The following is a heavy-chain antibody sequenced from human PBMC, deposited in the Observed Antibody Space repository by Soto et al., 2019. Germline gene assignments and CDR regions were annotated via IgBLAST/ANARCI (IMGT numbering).Heavy chain of an antibody. CDR2: INQDGSEK. V-gene: IGHV3-7*01. Sequence: PGGTLRLSCAVSGFTFSSYWMSWVRQTPGKGLEWVANINQDGSEKYYVDSVKGRFTISRDNAKNSLYLQMNSLRAEDTAVYYCARELIVGPAESFQLWGQGTLVTVSS. D-gene: IGHD1-26*01. J-gene: IGHJ1*01. CDR1: GFTFSSYW. CDR3: ARELIVGPAESFQL.